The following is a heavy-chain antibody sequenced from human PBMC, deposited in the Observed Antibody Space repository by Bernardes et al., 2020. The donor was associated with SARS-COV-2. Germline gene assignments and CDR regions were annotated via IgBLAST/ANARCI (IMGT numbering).Heavy chain of an antibody. V-gene: IGHV4-39*01. CDR3: ASLPDCTSTSCYVAH. J-gene: IGHJ4*02. D-gene: IGHD2-2*01. CDR1: GGSISTSSYY. Sequence: SETLSLTCAVSGGSISTSSYYWGWIRQPPGKGLEWIGSVYFVGNAYYTPSLESRVTISADASKNQFSLNLRSVTAADTALYYCASLPDCTSTSCYVAHWGRGTLVTVSS. CDR2: VYFVGNA.